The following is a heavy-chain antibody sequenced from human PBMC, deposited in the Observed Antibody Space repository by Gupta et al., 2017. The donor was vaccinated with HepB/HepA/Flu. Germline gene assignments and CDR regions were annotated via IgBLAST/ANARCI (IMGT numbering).Heavy chain of an antibody. CDR1: GFSLSTSGVG. CDR3: AHSRDSEYQLLGSPPFANWFDP. CDR2: IYWNDDK. J-gene: IGHJ5*02. V-gene: IGHV2-5*01. Sequence: QITLKESGPTLVKPTQTLTLTCTFSGFSLSTSGVGVGWIRQPPGKALEWLALIYWNDDKRYSPSLKSRLTITKDTSKNQVVLTMTNMDPVDTATYYCAHSRDSEYQLLGSPPFANWFDPGGQGTLVTVSS. D-gene: IGHD2-2*01.